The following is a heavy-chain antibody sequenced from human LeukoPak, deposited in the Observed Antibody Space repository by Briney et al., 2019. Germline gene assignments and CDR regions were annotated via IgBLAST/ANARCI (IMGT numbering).Heavy chain of an antibody. V-gene: IGHV3-23*01. Sequence: PGGSLRLSCAASAFTFSSYAMSWVRQAPGKGLEWVSVISDSGGSTYYAGSVKGRFTISRDNSKNTLYLQMNSLRVEDTAIYYCARCAGSSGYQPIDYWGQGTLVTVSS. CDR3: ARCAGSSGYQPIDY. J-gene: IGHJ4*02. D-gene: IGHD3-22*01. CDR1: AFTFSSYA. CDR2: ISDSGGST.